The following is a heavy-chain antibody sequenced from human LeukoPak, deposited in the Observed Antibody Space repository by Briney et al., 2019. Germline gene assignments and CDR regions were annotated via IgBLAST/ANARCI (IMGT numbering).Heavy chain of an antibody. Sequence: GGSLRLSCAASGFTVGSNYMSWVRQAPGKGLEWVSVIYRGGSTYYADSVKGRFTISRDNSENTLHLQMNSLRAEDTAVYYCASNAYSSGWYYFDYWGQGTLVTVSS. CDR1: GFTVGSNY. D-gene: IGHD6-13*01. V-gene: IGHV3-53*01. J-gene: IGHJ4*02. CDR3: ASNAYSSGWYYFDY. CDR2: IYRGGST.